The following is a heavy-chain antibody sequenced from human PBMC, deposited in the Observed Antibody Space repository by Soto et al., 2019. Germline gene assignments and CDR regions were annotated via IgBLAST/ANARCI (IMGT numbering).Heavy chain of an antibody. V-gene: IGHV2-5*01. J-gene: IGHJ4*02. CDR2: IYWNDDK. CDR3: AHSLRQWLDFYAGN. D-gene: IGHD6-19*01. Sequence: QITLKESGPTLVKPTQTLTLTCTFSGFSLSTSGVGVGWIRPPPVKALEWLALIYWNDDKRYSPSLKSRLTINKDPSKNQVVLTMTNMDPVDTATYYCAHSLRQWLDFYAGNWGQGTLFTVSS. CDR1: GFSLSTSGVG.